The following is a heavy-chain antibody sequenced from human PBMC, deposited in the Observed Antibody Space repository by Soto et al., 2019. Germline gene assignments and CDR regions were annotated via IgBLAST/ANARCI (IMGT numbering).Heavy chain of an antibody. Sequence: GASVKVSCKSSGYTFTDYYIHWVRQAPGQRLEWMGWINPNNGGTKFAQNFQGWVILTSDTSINTAYMEMTRLRSDDTAVYFCVRGEAGYYYYGMDVWGQGTTVTVSS. J-gene: IGHJ6*02. CDR2: INPNNGGT. CDR1: GYTFTDYY. V-gene: IGHV1-2*04. CDR3: VRGEAGYYYYGMDV.